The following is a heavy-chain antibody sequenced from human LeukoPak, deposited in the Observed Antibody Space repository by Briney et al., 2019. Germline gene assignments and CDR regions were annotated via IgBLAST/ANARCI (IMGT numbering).Heavy chain of an antibody. CDR2: INHSGST. J-gene: IGHJ3*02. V-gene: IGHV4-34*01. D-gene: IGHD6-19*01. CDR3: ARTTYSSGWANAFDI. Sequence: PSETLSLTCAVYGGSFSGYYWSWIRQPPGKGLEWIGEINHSGSTNYNPSLKSRVTISVDTSKNQFSLKLSSVTAADTAVYYCARTTYSSGWANAFDIWGQGTMVTVSS. CDR1: GGSFSGYY.